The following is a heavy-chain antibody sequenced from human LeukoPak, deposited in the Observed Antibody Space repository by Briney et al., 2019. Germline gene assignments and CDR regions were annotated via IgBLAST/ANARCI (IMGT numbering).Heavy chain of an antibody. Sequence: PGASLRLSCAASGFTFSNYWMHWGRQAPGQGLEWVSRINPDGSDSYYAGSVKGRFTTSRDNAKNTLYLQRDSLRAEDTALFYCVRQAVSGESGIAYWGGGTLVTVSS. D-gene: IGHD3-3*01. V-gene: IGHV3-74*01. CDR1: GFTFSNYW. J-gene: IGHJ4*02. CDR2: INPDGSDS. CDR3: VRQAVSGESGIAY.